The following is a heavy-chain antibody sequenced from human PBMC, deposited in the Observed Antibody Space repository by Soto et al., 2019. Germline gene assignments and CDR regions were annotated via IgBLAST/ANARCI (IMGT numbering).Heavy chain of an antibody. Sequence: PSETLSLTCAVSGGSISSSNWCRWLRQPPGRGPEWIGSLYYSGNTYYKPALKSRVSISIDTSRNQFSLKLTSVTAADTGVYYCASSSPFHYWGPGILVTVSS. V-gene: IGHV4-39*01. J-gene: IGHJ4*02. D-gene: IGHD6-6*01. CDR2: LYYSGNT. CDR3: ASSSPFHY. CDR1: GGSISSSNW.